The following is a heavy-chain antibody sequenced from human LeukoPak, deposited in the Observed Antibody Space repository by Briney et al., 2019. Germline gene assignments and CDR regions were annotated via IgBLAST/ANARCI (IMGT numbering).Heavy chain of an antibody. CDR3: ATLYSSSWYSRGNFDY. CDR2: TWYDGSNK. D-gene: IGHD6-13*01. J-gene: IGHJ4*02. V-gene: IGHV3-33*01. Sequence: GGSLRLSCAASGFTFSSYGMHWVRQAPGKGLEWVAVTWYDGSNKDYADSVKGRFTISRDNSKNTLFLQMHSLRAEDTALYYCATLYSSSWYSRGNFDYWGQGTLVTVSS. CDR1: GFTFSSYG.